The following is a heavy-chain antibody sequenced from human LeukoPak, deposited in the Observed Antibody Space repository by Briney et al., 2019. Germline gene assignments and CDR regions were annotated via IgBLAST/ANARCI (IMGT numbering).Heavy chain of an antibody. CDR2: IKQDGSEK. Sequence: PGGSLRLSCAASGFTFSSYWMSWVRQAPGKGLEWVANIKQDGSEKYYVDSVKGRFTISRDNAKNSLYLQINSLRAEDTAVYYCASYNWNYPLDDYWGQGTLVTVSS. CDR1: GFTFSSYW. D-gene: IGHD1-7*01. V-gene: IGHV3-7*01. CDR3: ASYNWNYPLDDY. J-gene: IGHJ4*02.